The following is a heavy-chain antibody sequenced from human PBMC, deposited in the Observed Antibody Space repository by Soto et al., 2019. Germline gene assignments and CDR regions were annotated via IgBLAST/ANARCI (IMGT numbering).Heavy chain of an antibody. CDR3: ARKSSSSGGDY. Sequence: GESLKISCKGSGYSFTSYWIGWGRQMPGKGLEWMGIIYPGDTDTRYSPSFQDQITISADKSIGTAYLQFSSLKASDTVMYYCARKSSSSGGDYWCQGTLVNVSS. CDR2: IYPGDTDT. V-gene: IGHV5-51*01. J-gene: IGHJ4*02. D-gene: IGHD6-6*01. CDR1: GYSFTSYW.